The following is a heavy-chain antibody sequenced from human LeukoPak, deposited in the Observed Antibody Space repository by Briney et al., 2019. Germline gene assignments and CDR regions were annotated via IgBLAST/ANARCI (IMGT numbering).Heavy chain of an antibody. CDR3: ARVVRMDCSGGSCYSYYYYYGMDV. CDR1: GFTFSDYY. Sequence: GGSLSLSCAASGFTFSDYYMSWIRQAPGKGLEWVSYISSSGSTIYYADSVKGRFTISRDNAKNSLYLQMNSLRAEDTAVYYCARVVRMDCSGGSCYSYYYYYGMDVWGQGTTVTVSS. CDR2: ISSSGSTI. V-gene: IGHV3-11*01. J-gene: IGHJ6*02. D-gene: IGHD2-15*01.